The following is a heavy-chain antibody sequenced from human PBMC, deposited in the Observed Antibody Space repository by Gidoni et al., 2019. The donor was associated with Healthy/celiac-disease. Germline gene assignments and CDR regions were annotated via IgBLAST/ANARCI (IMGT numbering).Heavy chain of an antibody. Sequence: EVQLLESGGGLVQPGGSLRLSCAASGFTFSSYAMSWVRQAPGKGLEWGSAISGSGGSTYYADSVKGRFTISRDNSKNTLYLQMNSLRAEDTAVYYCAKPSIAASYYYYYGMDVWGQGTTVTVSS. CDR2: ISGSGGST. V-gene: IGHV3-23*01. CDR1: GFTFSSYA. D-gene: IGHD6-6*01. CDR3: AKPSIAASYYYYYGMDV. J-gene: IGHJ6*02.